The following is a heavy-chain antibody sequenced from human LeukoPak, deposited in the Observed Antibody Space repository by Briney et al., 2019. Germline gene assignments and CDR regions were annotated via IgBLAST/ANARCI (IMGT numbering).Heavy chain of an antibody. CDR2: ISSSGSTI. V-gene: IGHV3-11*01. CDR1: GFTFSDYY. CDR3: ARDYYGSGSYYNEVLYYYYYMDV. Sequence: GGSLRLSCAASGFTFSDYYMSWIRQAPGKGLEWVSYISSSGSTIYYADSVKGRFTISRDNAKDSLYLQMNSLRAEDTAVYYCARDYYGSGSYYNEVLYYYYYMDVWGKGTTVTISS. J-gene: IGHJ6*03. D-gene: IGHD3-10*01.